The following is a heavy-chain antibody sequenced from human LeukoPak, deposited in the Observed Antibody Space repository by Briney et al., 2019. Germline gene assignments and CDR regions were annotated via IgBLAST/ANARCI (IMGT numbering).Heavy chain of an antibody. CDR2: IYHSGST. J-gene: IGHJ4*02. Sequence: PSETLSLTCTVSGYSISSGYYWGWIRQPPGKGLEWIGSIYHSGSTYYNPSLKSRVTISVDTSKNQFSLKLSSVTAADTAVYYCARVVDSGSYYEHDYSGQGTLVTVSS. CDR3: ARVVDSGSYYEHDY. CDR1: GYSISSGYY. V-gene: IGHV4-38-2*02. D-gene: IGHD1-26*01.